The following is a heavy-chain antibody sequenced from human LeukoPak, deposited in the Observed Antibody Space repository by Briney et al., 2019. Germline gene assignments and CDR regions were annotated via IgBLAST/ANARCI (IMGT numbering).Heavy chain of an antibody. CDR1: GGSISDDY. Sequence: SETLSLTCTVSGGSISDDYWSWIRQPPGKGLEWIGYISYTGSTAYNPSLKSRLTISVDTSRNRFSLKLSSVTAADTAVYYCARDRRYNTAPHDAFDIWGQGTVVTVSS. CDR3: ARDRRYNTAPHDAFDI. V-gene: IGHV4-59*12. CDR2: ISYTGST. D-gene: IGHD1-14*01. J-gene: IGHJ3*02.